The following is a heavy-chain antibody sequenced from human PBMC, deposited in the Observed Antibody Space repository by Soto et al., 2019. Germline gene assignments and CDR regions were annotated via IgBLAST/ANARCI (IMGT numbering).Heavy chain of an antibody. CDR1: GFTFSSYA. CDR3: ARGLYSSGPPFDY. CDR2: ISYDGSNK. D-gene: IGHD6-19*01. Sequence: GGSLRLSCAASGFTFSSYAMHWVRQAPGKGLEWVAVISYDGSNKYYADSVKGRFTISRDNSKNTLYLQMNSLRAEDTAVYYCARGLYSSGPPFDYWGQGTLVTVSS. J-gene: IGHJ4*02. V-gene: IGHV3-30-3*01.